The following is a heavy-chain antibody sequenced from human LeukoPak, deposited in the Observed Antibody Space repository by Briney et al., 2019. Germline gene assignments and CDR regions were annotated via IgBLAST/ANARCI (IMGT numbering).Heavy chain of an antibody. V-gene: IGHV1-69*06. CDR1: GCTFSSYA. D-gene: IGHD3-22*01. Sequence: GASVKVSCKASGCTFSSYAVSWVRLTPGQGLEWLGGIIPVFGTTTYAQKFQAKVTMTADKSTNTAYLEISSLTSDDTAVYYCARCSPGDSSNFYAVLRYWGQGTQVTVST. J-gene: IGHJ4*02. CDR3: ARCSPGDSSNFYAVLRY. CDR2: IIPVFGTT.